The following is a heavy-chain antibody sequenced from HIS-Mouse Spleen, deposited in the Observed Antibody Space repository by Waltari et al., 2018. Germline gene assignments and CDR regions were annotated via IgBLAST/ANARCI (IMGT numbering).Heavy chain of an antibody. CDR1: GGSFSGYY. CDR2: INHSGST. Sequence: QVQLQQWGAGLLKPSETLSLTCAVYGGSFSGYYWSWIRQPPGKGLEWMGEINHSGSTNYNPSLKSRVTISVDTSKNQFSLKLSSVTAADMAVYYCARHLDYGDYYFDYWGQGTLVTVSS. D-gene: IGHD4-17*01. CDR3: ARHLDYGDYYFDY. V-gene: IGHV4-34*01. J-gene: IGHJ4*02.